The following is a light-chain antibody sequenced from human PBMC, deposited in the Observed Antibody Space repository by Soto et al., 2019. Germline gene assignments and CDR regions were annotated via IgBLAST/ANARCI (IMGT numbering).Light chain of an antibody. CDR1: STDIGAYNY. CDR3: NSYTTLSNRV. V-gene: IGLV2-14*01. CDR2: EVT. Sequence: QSVLTQPASVSGSPGQSITISCTGTSTDIGAYNYVSWYQQHPGKAPKLLIYEVTNRPSGVSNRFSGSKSGNTASLTISGLQAEDEDNYYCNSYTTLSNRVFGTGTKLTVL. J-gene: IGLJ1*01.